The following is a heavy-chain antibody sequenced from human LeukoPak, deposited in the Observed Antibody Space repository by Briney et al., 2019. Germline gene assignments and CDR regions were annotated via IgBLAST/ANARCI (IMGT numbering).Heavy chain of an antibody. D-gene: IGHD3-22*01. CDR3: AKDRGVGYYDSSGYSSGFDY. CDR1: GFTFDDYA. CDR2: ISWNSGSI. Sequence: GRSLRLSCAASGFTFDDYAMHWVRQAPGKGLEWVSGISWNSGSIGYADSVKGRFTISRDNAKNSLYLQMNSLRAEDTALYYCAKDRGVGYYDSSGYSSGFDYWGQGTPVTVSS. V-gene: IGHV3-9*01. J-gene: IGHJ4*02.